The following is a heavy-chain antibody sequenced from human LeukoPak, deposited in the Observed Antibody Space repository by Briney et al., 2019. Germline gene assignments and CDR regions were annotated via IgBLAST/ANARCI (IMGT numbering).Heavy chain of an antibody. D-gene: IGHD6-25*01. Sequence: SETLSLTCTVSSGSISTSNYYWGWVRQPPGKGLEWIGEVYPSGSTNYSPSLKSRVTISVDKSKNQFSLTLSSVTAADTAVYFCGTTEHDSGDYWGQGTLVTVSS. V-gene: IGHV4-39*07. CDR3: GTTEHDSGDY. CDR2: VYPSGST. J-gene: IGHJ4*02. CDR1: SGSISTSNYY.